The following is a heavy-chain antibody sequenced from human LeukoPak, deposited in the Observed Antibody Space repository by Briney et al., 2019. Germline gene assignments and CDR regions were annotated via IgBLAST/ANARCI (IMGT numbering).Heavy chain of an antibody. D-gene: IGHD3-10*01. CDR3: AKDGGSGGYNYNYMDV. V-gene: IGHV3-9*01. CDR2: ISWNSNNI. CDR1: GSTFDDYA. J-gene: IGHJ6*03. Sequence: GRSLRLSCAASGSTFDDYAMHWVRQAPGKGLEWVSGISWNSNNIGYADSVKGRFTISRDNAKNSLYLQMNSLRAEDTAFYYCAKDGGSGGYNYNYMDVWGKGTTVTVSS.